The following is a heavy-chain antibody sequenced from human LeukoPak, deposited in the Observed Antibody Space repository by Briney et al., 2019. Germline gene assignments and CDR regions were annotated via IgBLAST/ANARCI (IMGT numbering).Heavy chain of an antibody. D-gene: IGHD6-19*01. CDR2: ISSDGGST. V-gene: IGHV3-64*01. J-gene: IGHJ4*02. CDR1: GFTFSTYA. CDR3: ARAPLYSSGRGTDY. Sequence: GGSLRLSCAASGFTFSTYAMHWVRQAPGKGLEYVSAISSDGGSTYYANSVEGRFTISRDNSKNTLFLQMGSLRAEDMAVYYCARAPLYSSGRGTDYWGQGTLVTVSS.